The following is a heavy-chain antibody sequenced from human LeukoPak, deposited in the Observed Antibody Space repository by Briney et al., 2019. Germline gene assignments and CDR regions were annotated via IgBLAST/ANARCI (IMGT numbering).Heavy chain of an antibody. CDR2: MYYSGST. V-gene: IGHV4-59*12. J-gene: IGHJ4*02. Sequence: SETLSLTCTVSGGSISSYYWSWIRQPPGKGLEWIGSMYYSGSTNYKPSLKSRVTISVDTSKNQFSLQLNSVTPEDTAVYYCARDYDLLTAYPRSFDYWGQGTLVTVSS. D-gene: IGHD3-9*01. CDR1: GGSISSYY. CDR3: ARDYDLLTAYPRSFDY.